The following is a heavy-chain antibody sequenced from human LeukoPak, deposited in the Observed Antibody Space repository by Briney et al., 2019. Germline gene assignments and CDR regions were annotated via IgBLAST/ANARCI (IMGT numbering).Heavy chain of an antibody. CDR3: AREPIVVVVAATQGYWFDP. J-gene: IGHJ5*02. D-gene: IGHD2-15*01. CDR1: GGSISSYY. Sequence: SETLSLTCTVSGGSISSYYWSWIRQPAGKGLEWIGRICTSGSTNYNPSLKSRVTMSVDTSKNQFSLKLSSVTAADTAVYYCAREPIVVVVAATQGYWFDPWGQGTLVTVSS. V-gene: IGHV4-4*07. CDR2: ICTSGST.